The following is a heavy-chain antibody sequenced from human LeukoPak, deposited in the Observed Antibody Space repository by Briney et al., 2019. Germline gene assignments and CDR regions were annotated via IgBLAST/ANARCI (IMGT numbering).Heavy chain of an antibody. CDR1: GFTFSSYG. V-gene: IGHV3-30*02. CDR2: IRYDGSNK. CDR3: AKDRSLVVPVVPYYYYYYYMDV. D-gene: IGHD2-2*01. J-gene: IGHJ6*03. Sequence: PGGSLRLSCAASGFTFSSYGMHWVRQAPGKGLEWVAFIRYDGSNKYYADSVKGRFTISRDNSKNTLYLQMNSLRAEDTAVYYCAKDRSLVVPVVPYYYYYYYMDVWGKGTTVTVSS.